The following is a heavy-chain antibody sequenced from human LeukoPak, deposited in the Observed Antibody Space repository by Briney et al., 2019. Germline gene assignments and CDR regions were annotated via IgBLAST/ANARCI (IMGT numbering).Heavy chain of an antibody. CDR3: ASAKLWFGELPDY. D-gene: IGHD3-10*01. V-gene: IGHV1-69*04. J-gene: IGHJ4*02. CDR2: IIPILGIA. Sequence: SVKVSCKASEGTFTSYAISWVRRAPGQGLEWRGRIIPILGIANYAQKFQGRVTITADKSTSTAYMEPSSLRSEDTAVYYCASAKLWFGELPDYWGQGNVVTVSS. CDR1: EGTFTSYA.